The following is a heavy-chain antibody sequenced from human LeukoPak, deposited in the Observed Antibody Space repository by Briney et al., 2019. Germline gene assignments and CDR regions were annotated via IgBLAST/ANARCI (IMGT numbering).Heavy chain of an antibody. CDR1: GGSITSYY. CDR3: AGDRGRATWFDP. V-gene: IGHV4-59*01. D-gene: IGHD3-10*01. CDR2: IYYSGST. Sequence: PSETLSLTCTVSGGSITSYYWHWIRQPPGKGLEWIGYIYYSGSTNYNPSLKSRVTISVDTSRKQFSLKLHSVSAADTAVYYCAGDRGRATWFDPWGQGTVVTVSS. J-gene: IGHJ5*02.